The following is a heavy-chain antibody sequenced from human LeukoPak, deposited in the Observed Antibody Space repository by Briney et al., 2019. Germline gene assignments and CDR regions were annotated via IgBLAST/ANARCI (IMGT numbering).Heavy chain of an antibody. CDR2: ISSSSSTI. V-gene: IGHV3-48*01. CDR3: ARAERSIAVADQYYYGMDV. D-gene: IGHD6-19*01. CDR1: GFTFSSYS. J-gene: IGHJ6*02. Sequence: GGSLRLSCAASGFTFSSYSMNWVRQAPGKGLEWVSYISSSSSTIYYADSVKGRFTISRDNAKSSLYLQMNSLRAEDTAVYYCARAERSIAVADQYYYGMDVWGQGTTVTVSS.